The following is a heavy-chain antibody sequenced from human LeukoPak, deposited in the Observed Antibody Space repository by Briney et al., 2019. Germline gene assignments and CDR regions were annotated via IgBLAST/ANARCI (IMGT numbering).Heavy chain of an antibody. D-gene: IGHD2-8*01. V-gene: IGHV3-33*01. Sequence: GGSLRLSCAASGGILNDYGMHWGRQAPPKGLEWVADIWFDKNQHFSDSVKGRFAISRDNSKNTVYLQINSLRAEATAVYYCARDRHCVNGVCHSPPGMDVWGQGTTVTVSS. CDR2: IWFDKNQ. CDR1: GGILNDYG. J-gene: IGHJ6*02. CDR3: ARDRHCVNGVCHSPPGMDV.